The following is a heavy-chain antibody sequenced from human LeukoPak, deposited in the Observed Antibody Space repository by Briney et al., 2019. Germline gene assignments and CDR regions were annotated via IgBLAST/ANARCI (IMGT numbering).Heavy chain of an antibody. D-gene: IGHD5-12*01. CDR3: AKEYLRGDNFFDS. J-gene: IGHJ4*02. Sequence: GGSLRLSCAASGFTFDDYAMHWVRQAPGKGLEWVSGISWNSGSIGYADSVKGRFTISRDNSKNTVYLHMNSLRAEDTAVYYCAKEYLRGDNFFDSWGQGTLVTVSS. CDR1: GFTFDDYA. V-gene: IGHV3-9*01. CDR2: ISWNSGSI.